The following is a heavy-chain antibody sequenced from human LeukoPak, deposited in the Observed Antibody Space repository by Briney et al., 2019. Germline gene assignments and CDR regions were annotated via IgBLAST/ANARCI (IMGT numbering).Heavy chain of an antibody. V-gene: IGHV1-2*02. CDR2: INPNSGGT. CDR1: GYTFTGYY. CDR3: ARTYTAIHYFDY. D-gene: IGHD2-21*02. Sequence: GASVKVSVTASGYTFTGYYMHWVRQAPGQGLEWMGWINPNSGGTNYAQKFQGRVTMTRDTSITTAYMELSRLTSDDTALYYCARTYTAIHYFDYSGQGTLFTVSS. J-gene: IGHJ4*02.